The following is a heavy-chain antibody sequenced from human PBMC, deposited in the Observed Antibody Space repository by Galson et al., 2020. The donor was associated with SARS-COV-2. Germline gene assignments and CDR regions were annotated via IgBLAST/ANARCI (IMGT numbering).Heavy chain of an antibody. J-gene: IGHJ4*02. CDR1: GFTFSTYA. CDR2: ISGSGGTT. Sequence: TGGSLRLSCVASGFTFSTYAMSWVRQAPGKGLEWVSTISGSGGTTYYADSAKGRFTISKDNSKHTLNLQINNLRVEETAVYYGAKSSEGVSSTVVVITLPEHFDYWGPGTLVTVSS. CDR3: AKSSEGVSSTVVVITLPEHFDY. D-gene: IGHD3-22*01. V-gene: IGHV3-23*01.